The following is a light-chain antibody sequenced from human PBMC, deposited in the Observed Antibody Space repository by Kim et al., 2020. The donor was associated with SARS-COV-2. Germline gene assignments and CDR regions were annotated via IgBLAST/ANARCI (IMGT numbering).Light chain of an antibody. CDR1: GLRSYY. CDR3: NSRDSSGNRV. V-gene: IGLV3-19*01. Sequence: ALGQTVRLTCQGDGLRSYYASWYQQKPGQAPVLVIYGKNNRPSGIPDRFSGSSSGNTASLTITGAQAEDEADYYCNSRDSSGNRVFGGGTQLTVL. CDR2: GKN. J-gene: IGLJ3*02.